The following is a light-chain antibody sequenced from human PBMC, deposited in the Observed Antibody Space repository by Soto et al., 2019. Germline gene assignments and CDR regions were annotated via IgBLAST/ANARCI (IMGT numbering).Light chain of an antibody. CDR1: QNVNNR. CDR3: QHFSCWPLL. V-gene: IGKV3-15*01. J-gene: IGKJ1*01. Sequence: EIVMTQSPAMLSVSPGERATLSCRASQNVNNRLAWYQQKAGQPPRLLIYGASTRATGIPARFSGSGSGTEFTLTISSLQSEDFAVYYCQHFSCWPLLFGQGTKVEIK. CDR2: GAS.